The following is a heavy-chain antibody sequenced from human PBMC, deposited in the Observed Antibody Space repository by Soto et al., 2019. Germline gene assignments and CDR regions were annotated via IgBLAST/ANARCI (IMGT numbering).Heavy chain of an antibody. V-gene: IGHV3-30*18. CDR2: ISYDGSNK. J-gene: IGHJ6*02. Sequence: GGSLRLSCAASGFTFSSYGMHWVRQAPGKGLEWVAVISYDGSNKYYADSVKGRFTISRDNSKNTLYLKMNGLRAEDTAVYYCAKDSGGNSKDYYYYYGMDVWGQGTTVTFSS. CDR3: AKDSGGNSKDYYYYYGMDV. CDR1: GFTFSSYG. D-gene: IGHD2-21*02.